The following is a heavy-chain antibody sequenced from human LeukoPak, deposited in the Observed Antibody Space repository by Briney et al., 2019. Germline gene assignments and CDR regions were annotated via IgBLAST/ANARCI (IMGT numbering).Heavy chain of an antibody. CDR1: GFTFSTYW. CDR2: INSDESST. Sequence: GGSLRLSCAASGFTFSTYWMHWVRQAPGKGLVWVSRINSDESSTTYADSVKGRFTISRDNAKNTLYLQMNSLRAEDTAVYYCAKSRRAYCSGGSCFGLWDYWGQEPWSPSPQ. V-gene: IGHV3-74*01. D-gene: IGHD2-15*01. J-gene: IGHJ4*01. CDR3: AKSRRAYCSGGSCFGLWDY.